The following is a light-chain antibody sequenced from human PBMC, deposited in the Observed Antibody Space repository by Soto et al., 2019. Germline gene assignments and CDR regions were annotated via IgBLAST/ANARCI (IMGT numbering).Light chain of an antibody. Sequence: LTQPASVSGSPGQSITISCTGTSSDVGGHNSVCWYQQHPGKVPKLLIYEVTNRPSGVSSRFSGSKSGNTASLTISGLQAEDEADYYCSSYVTGNTVVFGGGTKVTVL. CDR3: SSYVTGNTVV. J-gene: IGLJ3*02. CDR1: SSDVGGHNS. V-gene: IGLV2-14*01. CDR2: EVT.